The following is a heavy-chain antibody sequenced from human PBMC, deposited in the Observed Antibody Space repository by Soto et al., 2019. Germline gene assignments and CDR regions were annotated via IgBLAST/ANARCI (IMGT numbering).Heavy chain of an antibody. V-gene: IGHV3-23*01. Sequence: PGRSLRLSCAASGFTFNIYAMSWVRQVPGKGLQWVSAISGSGGSTYYPASVQGRFSISRDNSNNTLFLQMSGLRADDTAVYYCAKHYCGSGTTCFDAFDFWGQGTMVTVSS. CDR2: ISGSGGST. CDR1: GFTFNIYA. D-gene: IGHD2-21*01. CDR3: AKHYCGSGTTCFDAFDF. J-gene: IGHJ3*01.